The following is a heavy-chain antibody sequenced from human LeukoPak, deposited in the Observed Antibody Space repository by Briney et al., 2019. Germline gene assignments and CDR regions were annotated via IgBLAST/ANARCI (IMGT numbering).Heavy chain of an antibody. Sequence: ASVKVSCKASGYTFTSYGISWVRQAPGQGLEWMGWISAYNGNTNYAQKLQGRVTMTTDTSTSTAYMELRSLRSDDTAVYYCARESDDYSDSSGQSDYWGQGTLVTVSP. J-gene: IGHJ4*02. CDR2: ISAYNGNT. CDR1: GYTFTSYG. D-gene: IGHD3-22*01. CDR3: ARESDDYSDSSGQSDY. V-gene: IGHV1-18*01.